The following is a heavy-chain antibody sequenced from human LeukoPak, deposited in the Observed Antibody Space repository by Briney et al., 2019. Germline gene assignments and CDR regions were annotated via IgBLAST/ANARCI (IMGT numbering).Heavy chain of an antibody. D-gene: IGHD6-13*01. CDR3: ARIIAAAGPYYFDY. V-gene: IGHV3-21*01. CDR1: GFTFSSYS. CDR2: ISSSSSYV. J-gene: IGHJ4*02. Sequence: PGGSLRLSCAASGFTFSSYSMNWVRQAPGKGLDWVSSISSSSSYVYYADSVKGRFTISRDNAKNSLYLQMNSLRAEDTAVYYCARIIAAAGPYYFDYWGQGTLVTVSS.